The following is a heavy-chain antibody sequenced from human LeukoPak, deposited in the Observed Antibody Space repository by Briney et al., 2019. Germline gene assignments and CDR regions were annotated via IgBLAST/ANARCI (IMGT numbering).Heavy chain of an antibody. CDR1: GFTFSSYE. CDR3: ARDERVGVMRVRASDI. V-gene: IGHV3-48*03. CDR2: ISGSGDTK. D-gene: IGHD3-16*01. J-gene: IGHJ3*02. Sequence: GESLQISCGASGFTFSSYEMNWVRQAPGKGLEWLSYISGSGDTKYYADSVKGRFTISRDNAKNSLYLQMNSLRAEDTAVYYCARDERVGVMRVRASDIWGQGTMVTVSS.